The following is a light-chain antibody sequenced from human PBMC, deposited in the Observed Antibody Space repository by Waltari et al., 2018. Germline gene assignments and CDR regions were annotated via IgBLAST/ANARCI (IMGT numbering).Light chain of an antibody. CDR1: SSNIGAST. CDR3: ATWDDSLKGVI. V-gene: IGLV1-44*01. Sequence: QSVLTQPPSASATPGQSVTISCSGGSSNIGASTVSRYQHVPGTAPKLLIYSNSLRPSGVPGRFSGSKSGISASLAISDLQSEDEADYYCATWDDSLKGVIFGGGSKLTVL. CDR2: SNS. J-gene: IGLJ2*01.